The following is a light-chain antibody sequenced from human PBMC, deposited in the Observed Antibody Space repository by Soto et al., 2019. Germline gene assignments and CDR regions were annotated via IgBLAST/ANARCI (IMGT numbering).Light chain of an antibody. CDR3: QLYVRSPLYS. CDR2: GTS. CDR1: QTVSSTY. J-gene: IGKJ2*01. Sequence: EIVLTQSPGTLSLSPGERATLSCRTSQTVSSTYLAWYQQKRGQAPRLLFYGTSNRPTGIPDRFSGSGSGTDFTLTISRLGPEDFAVYHCQLYVRSPLYSFAQGTELEIK. V-gene: IGKV3-20*01.